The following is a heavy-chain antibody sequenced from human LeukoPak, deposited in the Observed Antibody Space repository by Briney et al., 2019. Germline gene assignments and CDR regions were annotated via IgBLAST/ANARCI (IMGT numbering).Heavy chain of an antibody. D-gene: IGHD6-19*01. Sequence: PSETLSLTCTVSGGSISSYYWSWIRLPPGKGLEWIGYIYYTGATNYNPSLKSRVTISVDTSKNQFSLKLSSVTAADTAVYYCARRGAVAGENDYWGQGTLVTVSS. V-gene: IGHV4-59*08. CDR2: IYYTGAT. J-gene: IGHJ4*02. CDR1: GGSISSYY. CDR3: ARRGAVAGENDY.